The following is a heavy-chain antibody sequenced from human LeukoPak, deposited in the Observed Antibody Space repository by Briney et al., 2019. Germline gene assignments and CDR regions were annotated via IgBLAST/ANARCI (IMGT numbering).Heavy chain of an antibody. CDR2: ITTSDGNT. Sequence: GGSLRLSCAASGFTFSSYTMGWVRQAPGKGLEWVSTITTSDGNTYYADSVKGRFTVSRDNSKNTLFLQMNSLRAEDTAVYYCAKDGGLWVSAHWGDSWGRGTLVTVSS. D-gene: IGHD7-27*01. J-gene: IGHJ4*02. CDR3: AKDGGLWVSAHWGDS. CDR1: GFTFSSYT. V-gene: IGHV3-23*01.